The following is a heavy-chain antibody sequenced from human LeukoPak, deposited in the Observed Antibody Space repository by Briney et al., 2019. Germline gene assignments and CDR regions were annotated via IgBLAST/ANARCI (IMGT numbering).Heavy chain of an antibody. Sequence: SETLSLTCTVSGGSISSSSYYWDWIRQPPGKGLEWIGSIYYSGSNYYNPSLKSRVTISVDTSKNQFSLKLSSVTAADTAVYYCARDPITGIFDYWGQGTLVTVSS. CDR3: ARDPITGIFDY. J-gene: IGHJ4*02. CDR1: GGSISSSSYY. D-gene: IGHD1-20*01. CDR2: IYYSGSN. V-gene: IGHV4-39*07.